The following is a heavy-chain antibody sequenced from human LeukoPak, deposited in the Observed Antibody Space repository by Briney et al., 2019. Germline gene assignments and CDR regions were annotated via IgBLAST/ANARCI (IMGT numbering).Heavy chain of an antibody. J-gene: IGHJ4*02. CDR2: IDYSGST. D-gene: IGHD3-22*01. V-gene: IGHV4-39*07. CDR3: ARESIVVVGGWFFDY. CDR1: GDSISSTHYF. Sequence: SETLSLTCIVFGDSISSTHYFWAWIRQPPGKGLEWIGSIDYSGSTYYSPSLKSRVTMSVDTSKNQFSLRLNSVTAADTAVYYCARESIVVVGGWFFDYWGQGTLVTVSS.